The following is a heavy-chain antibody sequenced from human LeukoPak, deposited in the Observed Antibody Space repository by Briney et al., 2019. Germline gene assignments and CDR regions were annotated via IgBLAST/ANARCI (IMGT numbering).Heavy chain of an antibody. J-gene: IGHJ4*02. V-gene: IGHV4-39*01. CDR2: IYYSGST. CDR1: GGSFSSYY. Sequence: KPSETLSLTCAVYGGSFSSYYWGWIRQPPGKGLEWIGSIYYSGSTYYNPSLKSRVTISVDTSKNQFSLKLSSVTAADTAVYYCASQGLFDYWGQGTLVTVSS. CDR3: ASQGLFDY. D-gene: IGHD5-12*01.